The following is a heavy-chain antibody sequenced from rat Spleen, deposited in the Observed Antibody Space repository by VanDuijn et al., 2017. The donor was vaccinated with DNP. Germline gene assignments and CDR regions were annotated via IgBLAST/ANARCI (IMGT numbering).Heavy chain of an antibody. CDR1: GFSLTNYHV. Sequence: VQLKESGSGLVQPSQTLSLTCTVSGFSLTNYHVHWVRQPPGNKLEWMGSVNSAGSTNYNPSLKGRISITSDTSKNQFFLQVNSVTTDDTATYYCTRGDILRSFDYWGQGVMVTVSS. D-gene: IGHD1-6*01. CDR2: VNSAGST. J-gene: IGHJ2*01. V-gene: IGHV3-3*01. CDR3: TRGDILRSFDY.